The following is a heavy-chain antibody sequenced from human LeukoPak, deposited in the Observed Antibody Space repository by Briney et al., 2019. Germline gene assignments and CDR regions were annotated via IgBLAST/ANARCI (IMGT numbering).Heavy chain of an antibody. J-gene: IGHJ6*03. V-gene: IGHV4-39*01. CDR2: IYYSGNT. CDR1: GVSISSSDSY. Sequence: PSETLSLTCTVSGVSISSSDSYWGWIRQPPGKGLEWIGSIYYSGNTYYNASLKSQVSISIDTSKSQFSLRLTSVTAADTAVYYCARAIWFGELNYYMDVWGKGTTVTISS. D-gene: IGHD3-10*01. CDR3: ARAIWFGELNYYMDV.